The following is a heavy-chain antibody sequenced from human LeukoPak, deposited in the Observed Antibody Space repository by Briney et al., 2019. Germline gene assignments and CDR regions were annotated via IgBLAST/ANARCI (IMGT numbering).Heavy chain of an antibody. Sequence: PSETLSLTCTVSGGSISSSSYYWGWIRQPPGKGLEWIGSIYYSGSTYYNPSLKSRVTISVDTSKNQFSLKLSSVTAADTAVYYCARHFVDIVATTPFDIWGQGTMVTVSS. CDR1: GGSISSSSYY. CDR3: ARHFVDIVATTPFDI. V-gene: IGHV4-39*01. D-gene: IGHD5-12*01. J-gene: IGHJ3*02. CDR2: IYYSGST.